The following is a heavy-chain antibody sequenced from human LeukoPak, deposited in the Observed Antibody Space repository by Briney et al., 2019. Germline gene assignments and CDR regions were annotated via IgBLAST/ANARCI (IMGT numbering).Heavy chain of an antibody. Sequence: KPSETLSLTCAVYGGSFSGYYWSWIRQPPGKGLEWIGEINHSGSTNYNPSLKSRVTISVDTSKNQFSLKLSSVTAADTAVYYCARQALRYFDWLLSPPTFFDYWGQGTLVTVSS. V-gene: IGHV4-34*01. J-gene: IGHJ4*02. CDR1: GGSFSGYY. D-gene: IGHD3-9*01. CDR3: ARQALRYFDWLLSPPTFFDY. CDR2: INHSGST.